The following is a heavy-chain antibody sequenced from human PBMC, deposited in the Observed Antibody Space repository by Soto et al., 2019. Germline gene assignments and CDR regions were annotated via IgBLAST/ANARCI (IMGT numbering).Heavy chain of an antibody. CDR3: HTGPYFDY. CDR2: ISYDGSNK. V-gene: IGHV3-30-3*01. D-gene: IGHD2-2*02. Sequence: GGSLRLSCAASGFTFSSYAMHWVRQAPGKGLEWVAVISYDGSNKYYADSVKGRFTISRDNSKNTLYLQMNSLRAEDTAVYYCHTGPYFDYWGQGTLVTVSS. J-gene: IGHJ4*02. CDR1: GFTFSSYA.